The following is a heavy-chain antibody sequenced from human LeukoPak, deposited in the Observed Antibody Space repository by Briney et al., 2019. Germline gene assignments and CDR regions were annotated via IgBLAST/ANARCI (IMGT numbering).Heavy chain of an antibody. CDR3: AKMDSDYYIDF. J-gene: IGHJ4*02. CDR1: GFIVSSTY. CDR2: INSGGTT. Sequence: GGSLRLSCAASGFIVSSTYMNWVRQAPGKGLEWISVINSGGTTYYADSVKGRFTISRDDSKDMLFLQMNSLRAEDTAVYYCAKMDSDYYIDFWGQGTLVTVSS. D-gene: IGHD3/OR15-3a*01. V-gene: IGHV3-53*01.